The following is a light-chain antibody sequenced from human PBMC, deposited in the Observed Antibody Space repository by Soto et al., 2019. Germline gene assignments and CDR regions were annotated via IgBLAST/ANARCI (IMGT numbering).Light chain of an antibody. J-gene: IGKJ5*01. CDR3: QQYNNWPIT. CDR2: GAS. V-gene: IGKV3D-15*01. Sequence: EIVMTQSPATLSVSPGERATLSCRTSQTVLTNLAWYQQKPGQAPRLLVYGASTRATGIPASFSGSGPGTEFTLTISSLQPEDFAVYYCQQYNNWPITFGQGTRLEIK. CDR1: QTVLTN.